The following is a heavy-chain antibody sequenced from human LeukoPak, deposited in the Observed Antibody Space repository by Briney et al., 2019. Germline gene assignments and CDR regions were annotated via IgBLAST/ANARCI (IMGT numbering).Heavy chain of an antibody. D-gene: IGHD6-19*01. Sequence: FQGRVTITRDTSASTAYMELSSLRSEDTAVYYCARGQGVAVAGQNWYFDLWGRGTLVTVSS. CDR3: ARGQGVAVAGQNWYFDL. V-gene: IGHV1-3*01. J-gene: IGHJ2*01.